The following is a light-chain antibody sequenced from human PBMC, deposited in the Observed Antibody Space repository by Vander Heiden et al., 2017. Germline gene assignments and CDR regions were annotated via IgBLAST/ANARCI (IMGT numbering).Light chain of an antibody. V-gene: IGLV2-14*02. CDR2: GVT. Sequence: QSPLTQPASVSGSTGQAITISCTGSRSDVGIYDLVSWYQHKPGTPPKIIIYGVTSRPSGISDRFSGSKSGNTASLTISGLQADDEAYYYCSSYRSSGTLYVFGGGTKLTVL. J-gene: IGLJ2*01. CDR1: RSDVGIYDL. CDR3: SSYRSSGTLYV.